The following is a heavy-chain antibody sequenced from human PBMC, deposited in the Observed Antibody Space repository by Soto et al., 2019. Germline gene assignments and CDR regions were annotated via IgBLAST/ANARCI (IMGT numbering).Heavy chain of an antibody. Sequence: QVQLVESGGGVVQPGRSLRLSCAASGFTFSSYGMHWVRQAPGKGLERVAVISYDGSNKYYADSVKDRFTIYRDNSKNTVYLQMNSLRAEDTAVYYCAKDLAQYQLLSNLFDYGGQGSLVTVSS. J-gene: IGHJ4*02. D-gene: IGHD2-2*01. CDR3: AKDLAQYQLLSNLFDY. V-gene: IGHV3-30*18. CDR1: GFTFSSYG. CDR2: ISYDGSNK.